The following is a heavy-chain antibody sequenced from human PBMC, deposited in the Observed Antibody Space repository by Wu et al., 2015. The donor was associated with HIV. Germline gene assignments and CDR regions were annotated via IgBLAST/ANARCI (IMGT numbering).Heavy chain of an antibody. J-gene: IGHJ6*02. Sequence: QLVQSGAEVKKPGASVKVSCKASGYTFTSYGISWVRQAPGQGLEWMGWISAYNGNTNYAQKLQGRVTMTTDTSTSTAYMELRSLRSDDTAVYYCARETGTQPYSSGWYGIGNYYYGMDVWGQGTTVTVSS. D-gene: IGHD6-19*01. V-gene: IGHV1-18*01. CDR1: GYTFTSYG. CDR3: ARETGTQPYSSGWYGIGNYYYGMDV. CDR2: ISAYNGNT.